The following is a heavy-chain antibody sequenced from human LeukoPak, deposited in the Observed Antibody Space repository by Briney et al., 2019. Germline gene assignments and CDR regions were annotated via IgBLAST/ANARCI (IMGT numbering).Heavy chain of an antibody. Sequence: PGGSLRLSCAASGFTFSSYWMSWVRQAPGKGLEWVANIKQDGSEKYYVDSVKGRFTISRDNAKNLLYLQMNSLRAEDTAVYYCARAPGGWTYYYYGMDVWGQGTTVTVSS. J-gene: IGHJ6*02. D-gene: IGHD6-19*01. CDR2: IKQDGSEK. V-gene: IGHV3-7*01. CDR1: GFTFSSYW. CDR3: ARAPGGWTYYYYGMDV.